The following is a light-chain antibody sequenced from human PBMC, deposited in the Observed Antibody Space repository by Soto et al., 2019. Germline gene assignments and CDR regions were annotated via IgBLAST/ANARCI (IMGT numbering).Light chain of an antibody. Sequence: IQLTQSPSSLSASIGDRVTITCRASQDINSYLAWYQQKPGKAPNLLIYEASILQRGVPSRFSGSNSGTDFTLTISSLQAEDFATHYCQQTRSYPSTFGGGTKV. CDR1: QDINSY. V-gene: IGKV1-9*01. CDR3: QQTRSYPST. J-gene: IGKJ4*01. CDR2: EAS.